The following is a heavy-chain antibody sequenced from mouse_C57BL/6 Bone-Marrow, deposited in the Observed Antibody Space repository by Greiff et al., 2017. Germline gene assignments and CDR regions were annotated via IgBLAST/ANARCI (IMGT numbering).Heavy chain of an antibody. CDR1: GYTFTSYW. V-gene: IGHV1-72*01. J-gene: IGHJ3*01. CDR2: IDPNSGGT. Sequence: QVQLQQPGAELVKPGASVKLSCKASGYTFTSYWMPWVKQRPGRGLEWIGRIDPNSGGTKYNEKFKSKATLTVDKPSSTAYMQLSSLTSEDSAVYYCAREGAIYYGNLAWFAYWGQGTLVTVSA. D-gene: IGHD2-1*01. CDR3: AREGAIYYGNLAWFAY.